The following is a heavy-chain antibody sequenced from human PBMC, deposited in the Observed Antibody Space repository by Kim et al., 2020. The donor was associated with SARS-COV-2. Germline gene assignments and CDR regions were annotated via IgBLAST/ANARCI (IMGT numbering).Heavy chain of an antibody. CDR3: ATDSPGTSGFMDV. J-gene: IGHJ6*02. Sequence: ASVKVSCKVSGYSLSDVSIHWVRQAPGEGLEWMGGFDPEEEEIIYAQKFQGTVTMTEDTATDTAYMELSSLRPEDTAVYYCATDSPGTSGFMDVWGQGTTVLVS. CDR1: GYSLSDVS. D-gene: IGHD3-10*01. V-gene: IGHV1-24*01. CDR2: FDPEEEEI.